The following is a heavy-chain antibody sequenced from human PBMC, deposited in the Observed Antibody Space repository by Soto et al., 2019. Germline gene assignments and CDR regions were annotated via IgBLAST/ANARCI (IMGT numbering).Heavy chain of an antibody. V-gene: IGHV5-51*01. D-gene: IGHD3-3*01. J-gene: IGHJ2*01. CDR1: GYSFANYW. CDR2: IYPADSDT. Sequence: EVQLVQSGAEVKKPGESLKISCKGSGYSFANYWIGWVRQMPGKGLEWMGIIYPADSDTRYSPSFQGQVTISADRSISTAYLQWGSLKASDTAMYYCAVQYMNYFFPGYFDLWGRGTLITVSS. CDR3: AVQYMNYFFPGYFDL.